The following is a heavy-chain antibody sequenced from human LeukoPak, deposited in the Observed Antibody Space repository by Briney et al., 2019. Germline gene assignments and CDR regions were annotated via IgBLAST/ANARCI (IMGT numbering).Heavy chain of an antibody. Sequence: ASVKVSCKVSGYTLTELSMHWVRQAPGKGLEWMGGFDPEDGETIYAQKFQGRVTMTEDTSTDTAYMELSSLRSEDTAVYYCATDEWEPRAFDIWGQGTMVTVSS. CDR3: ATDEWEPRAFDI. CDR1: GYTLTELS. V-gene: IGHV1-24*01. D-gene: IGHD1-26*01. CDR2: FDPEDGET. J-gene: IGHJ3*02.